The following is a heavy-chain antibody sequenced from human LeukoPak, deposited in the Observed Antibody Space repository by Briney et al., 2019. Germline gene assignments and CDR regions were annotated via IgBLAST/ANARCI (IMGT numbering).Heavy chain of an antibody. CDR1: GFTFSSYA. D-gene: IGHD1-26*01. Sequence: GGSLRLSCAASGFTFSSYAMSWVRQAPGKGLEWVSAISGSGGSTYYADSVKGRFTISRDNSKNTLYLKLNSLRADDTAVYYCAKVGATTLALEFDYWGQGTLVTVSS. CDR2: ISGSGGST. J-gene: IGHJ4*02. CDR3: AKVGATTLALEFDY. V-gene: IGHV3-23*01.